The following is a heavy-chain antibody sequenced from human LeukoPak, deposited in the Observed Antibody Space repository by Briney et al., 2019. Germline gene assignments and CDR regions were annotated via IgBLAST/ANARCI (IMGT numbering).Heavy chain of an antibody. J-gene: IGHJ6*03. CDR1: GFTFDDYG. V-gene: IGHV3-7*01. D-gene: IGHD3-3*01. CDR3: ASLRVAPAYYYMDV. CDR2: IKQDGSEK. Sequence: GGSLRLSCAASGFTFDDYGMSWVRQAPGKGLEWVANIKQDGSEKYYVDSVKGRFTISRDNAKNSLYLQMNSLRAEDTAVYYCASLRVAPAYYYMDVWGKGTTVTVSS.